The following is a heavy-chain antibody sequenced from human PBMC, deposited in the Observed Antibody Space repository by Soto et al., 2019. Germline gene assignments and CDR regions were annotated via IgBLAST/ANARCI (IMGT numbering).Heavy chain of an antibody. D-gene: IGHD6-6*01. CDR2: ISGSGGST. V-gene: IGHV3-23*01. J-gene: IGHJ4*02. CDR1: GFTFSSYA. CDR3: AKDLDDSSLFDY. Sequence: EVQLLESGGGVVQPGGSLRLSCAASGFTFSSYAMSWVRQAPGKGLEWVSAISGSGGSTYYADSVKGRFTISRDNSKNTLYLQMNSLRAEDTAVYYCAKDLDDSSLFDYWGQGTLVTVSS.